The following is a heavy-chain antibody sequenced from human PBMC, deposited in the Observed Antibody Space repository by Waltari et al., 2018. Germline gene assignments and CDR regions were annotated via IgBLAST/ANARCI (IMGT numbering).Heavy chain of an antibody. J-gene: IGHJ4*02. CDR1: GYPFGRCW. V-gene: IGHV3-7*01. CDR3: AIGGVETSWYWRY. CDR2: IKTEGSET. Sequence: EVQVVESGGGLVQPGGSLRPSCAAPGYPFGRCWMTWVSQAPGKGLEWVANIKTEGSETYYVDSVKGRFTISRDNTKNSLYLQMSSLRAEDTAVYYCAIGGVETSWYWRYWGQGTLVTVSS. D-gene: IGHD6-13*01.